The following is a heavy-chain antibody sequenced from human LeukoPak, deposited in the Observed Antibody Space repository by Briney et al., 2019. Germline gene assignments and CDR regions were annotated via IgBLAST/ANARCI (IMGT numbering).Heavy chain of an antibody. CDR1: GYTFTSYY. J-gene: IGHJ4*02. D-gene: IGHD2-21*02. V-gene: IGHV1-46*01. Sequence: ASVKVSCKASGYTFTSYYMHWVRQAPGQGLEWMGIINPSGGSTSYAQKFQGRVTMTRDTSTSTVYMELSSLRSEDAAVYYCARDGLAYCGGDCYSPSDYWGQGTLVTVSS. CDR2: INPSGGST. CDR3: ARDGLAYCGGDCYSPSDY.